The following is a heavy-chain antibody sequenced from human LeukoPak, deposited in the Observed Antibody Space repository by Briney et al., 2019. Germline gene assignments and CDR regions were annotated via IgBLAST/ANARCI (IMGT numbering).Heavy chain of an antibody. CDR2: IYTSGST. CDR3: ARAMGIAARLQTIFDY. V-gene: IGHV4-4*07. CDR1: GGSFSIYY. Sequence: SETLSLTCTVSGGSFSIYYWSWIRQPAGKGLEWIGRIYTSGSTNYNPSLKSRVTMSVDTSKNQFSLNLNSVTAADTAVYYCARAMGIAARLQTIFDYWGQGTLVTVSS. J-gene: IGHJ4*02. D-gene: IGHD6-6*01.